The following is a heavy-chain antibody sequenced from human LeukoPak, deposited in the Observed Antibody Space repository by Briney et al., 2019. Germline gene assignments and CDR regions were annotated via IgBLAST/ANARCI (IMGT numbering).Heavy chain of an antibody. V-gene: IGHV4-59*01. Sequence: PSETLSLTCTISGGSISSYYWSWIRHPPGKGLEWIGYIYYDGSTNYNPSLKSRVTMSVDTSKNQFSLELSSATAADTAVYYCAREGTYPFDYWGPGTLVTVSS. CDR2: IYYDGST. J-gene: IGHJ4*02. CDR1: GGSISSYY. CDR3: AREGTYPFDY.